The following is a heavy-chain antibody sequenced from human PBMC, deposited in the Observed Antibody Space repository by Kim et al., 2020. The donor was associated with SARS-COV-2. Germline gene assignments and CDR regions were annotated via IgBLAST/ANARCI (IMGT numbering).Heavy chain of an antibody. D-gene: IGHD5-12*01. J-gene: IGHJ4*02. V-gene: IGHV3-23*01. Sequence: YSADSVKGRFTIARDNSKNTLYLQMNSLRAEDTAVYYCAKMGGGYDIFDYWGQGTLVTVSS. CDR3: AKMGGGYDIFDY.